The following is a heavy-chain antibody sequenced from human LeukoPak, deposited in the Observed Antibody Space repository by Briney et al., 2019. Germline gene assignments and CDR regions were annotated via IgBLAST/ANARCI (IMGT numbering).Heavy chain of an antibody. Sequence: SETLSLTCTVSGGSISSYYWSWIRQPPGKGLEWIGYIYYSGSTNYNPSLKSRVTISVDTSKNQFSLKLSSVTTADTAVYYCARDNMRVRGRYYYMDIWGKGTTVAISS. CDR3: ARDNMRVRGRYYYMDI. CDR1: GGSISSYY. V-gene: IGHV4-59*01. J-gene: IGHJ6*03. D-gene: IGHD3-10*01. CDR2: IYYSGST.